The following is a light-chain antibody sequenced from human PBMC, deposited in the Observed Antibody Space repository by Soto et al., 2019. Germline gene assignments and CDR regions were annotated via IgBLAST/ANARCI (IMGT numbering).Light chain of an antibody. CDR3: QQYYIDST. J-gene: IGKJ1*01. V-gene: IGKV1-5*03. CDR1: QSIDAW. Sequence: DIQMTQSPSTVSASVGDRVTITCRASQSIDAWLAWYQRKPGKAPNLLIYKASNLESGVPSRFSGSGSGTEFTLTISSLQPDDFASYYCQQYYIDSTFGQGTKVEIK. CDR2: KAS.